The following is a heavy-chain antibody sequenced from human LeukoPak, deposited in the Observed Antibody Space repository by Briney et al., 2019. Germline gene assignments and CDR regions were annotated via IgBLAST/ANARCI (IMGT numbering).Heavy chain of an antibody. V-gene: IGHV4-4*07. D-gene: IGHD3-16*02. CDR3: ARGAYYDYVWGSYRPFAFDI. J-gene: IGHJ3*02. Sequence: SETLSLTCTVSGGSISSYYWSWIRQPAGKGLEWIGRIYTSRSTNYNPSLKSRVTMSVDTSKNQFSLKLSSVTAADTAVYYCARGAYYDYVWGSYRPFAFDIWGQGTMVTVSS. CDR2: IYTSRST. CDR1: GGSISSYY.